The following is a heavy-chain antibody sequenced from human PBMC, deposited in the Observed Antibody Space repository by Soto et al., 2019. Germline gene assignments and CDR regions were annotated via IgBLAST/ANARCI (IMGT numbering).Heavy chain of an antibody. Sequence: QVQLQQWGAGLLKPSETLSLTCAVYGGSFSGYYWSWIRQPPGKGLEWIGEINHSGSTNYNPSLKSRVTISVDTSKNQFSLKLSSVTAADTAVYYCARATINIAVAGNISDYWGQGTLVTVSS. D-gene: IGHD6-19*01. V-gene: IGHV4-34*01. J-gene: IGHJ4*02. CDR1: GGSFSGYY. CDR2: INHSGST. CDR3: ARATINIAVAGNISDY.